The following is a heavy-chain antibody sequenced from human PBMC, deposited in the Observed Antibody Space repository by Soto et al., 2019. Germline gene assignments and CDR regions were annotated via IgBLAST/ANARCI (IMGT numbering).Heavy chain of an antibody. CDR3: AKDDSLEWFFPLDA. D-gene: IGHD3-3*01. V-gene: IGHV3-33*06. Sequence: GGSLRLSCAASGFTFSSYGMHWVRQAPGKGLEWVAVIWYDGSNKYYADSVKGRFTISRDNSKNTLYLQMNSLRVEDSAVYFCAKDDSLEWFFPLDAWGQGTLVTVSS. J-gene: IGHJ5*02. CDR2: IWYDGSNK. CDR1: GFTFSSYG.